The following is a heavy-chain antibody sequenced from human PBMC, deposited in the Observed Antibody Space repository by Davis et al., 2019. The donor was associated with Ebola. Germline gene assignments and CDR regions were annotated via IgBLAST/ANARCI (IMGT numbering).Heavy chain of an antibody. CDR2: IYYSGST. V-gene: IGHV4-59*12. CDR3: ARARGTGAFFDY. J-gene: IGHJ4*02. CDR1: GGSISSYY. Sequence: SETQSLTCTVSGGSISSYYWSWIRQPPGKGLEWIGYIYYSGSTNYNPSLKSRVTISVDTSKNQFSLKLSSVTAADTAVYYCARARGTGAFFDYWGQGTLVTVSS. D-gene: IGHD1-14*01.